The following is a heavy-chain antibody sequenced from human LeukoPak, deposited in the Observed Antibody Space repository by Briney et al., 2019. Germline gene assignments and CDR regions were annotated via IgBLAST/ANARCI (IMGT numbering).Heavy chain of an antibody. D-gene: IGHD3-10*01. Sequence: SETLSLTCTVSGGSISSYYWSWIREPPGKGLEWIGYIYYSGSTNYNPSLKSRVTISVDTSKNQFSLKLSSVTAADTAVYYCASSRGRCFDYWGQGTLVTVSS. CDR2: IYYSGST. CDR3: ASSRGRCFDY. CDR1: GGSISSYY. J-gene: IGHJ4*02. V-gene: IGHV4-59*01.